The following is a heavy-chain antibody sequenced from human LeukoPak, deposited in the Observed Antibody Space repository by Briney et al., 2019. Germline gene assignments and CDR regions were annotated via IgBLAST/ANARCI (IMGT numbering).Heavy chain of an antibody. D-gene: IGHD3-16*01. CDR2: IKQDGSEK. V-gene: IGHV3-7*01. Sequence: GGSLRLSCTASGFTFGDYAMSWVRQAPGKGLEWVANIKQDGSEKYYVDSVKGRFTISRDNAKNSLYLQMNSLRAEDTAVYYCARDHDYVPFDYWGQGTLVTVSS. CDR1: GFTFGDYA. CDR3: ARDHDYVPFDY. J-gene: IGHJ4*02.